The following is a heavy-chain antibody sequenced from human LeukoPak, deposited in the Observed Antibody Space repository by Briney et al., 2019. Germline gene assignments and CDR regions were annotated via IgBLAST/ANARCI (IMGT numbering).Heavy chain of an antibody. CDR1: GFTFSSYA. D-gene: IGHD4-17*01. J-gene: IGHJ6*03. V-gene: IGHV3-23*01. CDR2: ISGSGGST. Sequence: PGGSLRLSCAASGFTFSSYAMSWVRQAPGKGLEWVSAISGSGGSTYYADSVKGRFTISRDNSKNTLYLQMNSLRAEDTAVYYCAKDFYGDLSYYYYYYMDVWGKGTTVTVSS. CDR3: AKDFYGDLSYYYYYYMDV.